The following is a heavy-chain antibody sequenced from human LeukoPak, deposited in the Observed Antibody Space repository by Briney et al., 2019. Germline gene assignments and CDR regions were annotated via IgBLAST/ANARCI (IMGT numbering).Heavy chain of an antibody. CDR3: ARMGDFWRGANWFDP. CDR2: ISAYNGNT. CDR1: GYTFTSYG. Sequence: VSVKVSCKASGYTFTSYGISWVRQAPGQGLEWMGWISAYNGNTNYAQKLQGRVTMTTDTSTSTAYMELRSLRSDDTAVYYCARMGDFWRGANWFDPWGQGTLVTVSS. D-gene: IGHD3-3*01. V-gene: IGHV1-18*01. J-gene: IGHJ5*02.